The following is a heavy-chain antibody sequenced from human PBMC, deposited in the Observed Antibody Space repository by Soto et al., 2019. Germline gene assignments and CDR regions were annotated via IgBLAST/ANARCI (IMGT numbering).Heavy chain of an antibody. CDR1: GGSISSYY. CDR3: ARGVLGYCSGGSCSHDAFDI. V-gene: IGHV4-59*01. D-gene: IGHD2-15*01. CDR2: IYYSGST. Sequence: SDTLSLTCTVSGGSISSYYWSWIRQPPGKGLEWIGYIYYSGSTNYNPSLKSRVTISVDTSKNQFSLKLSSVTAADTAVYYCARGVLGYCSGGSCSHDAFDIWGQGTMVTVSS. J-gene: IGHJ3*02.